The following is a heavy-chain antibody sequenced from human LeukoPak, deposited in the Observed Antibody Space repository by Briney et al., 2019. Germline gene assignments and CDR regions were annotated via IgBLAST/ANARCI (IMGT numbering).Heavy chain of an antibody. Sequence: PGGSLRLSCAASGFTFSTYAMSWVRQAPGKGLEWIGEIHYTGATNYSPSLKGRVTISPGTSNNQVSLRMKSVTAADTAVYYCARGITVVYYFDLWGRGTLVTVSS. D-gene: IGHD1-20*01. CDR3: ARGITVVYYFDL. J-gene: IGHJ2*01. CDR2: IHYTGAT. CDR1: GFTFSTYA. V-gene: IGHV4-34*01.